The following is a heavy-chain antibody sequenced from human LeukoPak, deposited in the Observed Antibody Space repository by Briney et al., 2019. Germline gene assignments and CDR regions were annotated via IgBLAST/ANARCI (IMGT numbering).Heavy chain of an antibody. D-gene: IGHD3-10*01. Sequence: SETLSLTCAVYGGSFSVYYWSWIRQTPGKGLEWIGEINRSGSTNYNPSLKSRVNISLDTSKNQVSLRLNFVTAADTALYFCHMVRGGGYSDYWGQGTLVTVSS. CDR1: GGSFSVYY. V-gene: IGHV4-34*01. CDR3: HMVRGGGYSDY. J-gene: IGHJ4*02. CDR2: INRSGST.